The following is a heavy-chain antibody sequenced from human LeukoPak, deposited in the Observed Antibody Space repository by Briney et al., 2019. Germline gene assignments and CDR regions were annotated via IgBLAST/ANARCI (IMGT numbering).Heavy chain of an antibody. V-gene: IGHV1-18*01. CDR1: GYTFTSYG. J-gene: IGHJ5*02. CDR3: ARDQVPDYDILTGYPPNWFDP. CDR2: ISAYNGNT. Sequence: ASVKVSCKASGYTFTSYGIGWVRQAPGQGLEWMGWISAYNGNTNYAQKLQGRVTMTTDTSTSTAYMELRSLRSDDTAVYYCARDQVPDYDILTGYPPNWFDPWGQGTLVTVSS. D-gene: IGHD3-9*01.